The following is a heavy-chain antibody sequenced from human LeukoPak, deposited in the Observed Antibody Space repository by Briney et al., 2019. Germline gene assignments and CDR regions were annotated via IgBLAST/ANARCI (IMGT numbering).Heavy chain of an antibody. CDR3: ARGDCGGDCYLDYYYMDV. CDR1: GFTFSSYS. J-gene: IGHJ6*03. CDR2: ISSSSSYI. Sequence: GGSLRLSCAASGFTFSSYSMNWVRQAPGKGLEWVSSISSSSSYIYYADSVKGRFTISRDNAKNSLYLQMNSLRAEDTAVYYCARGDCGGDCYLDYYYMDVWGKGTTVTISS. D-gene: IGHD2-21*02. V-gene: IGHV3-21*01.